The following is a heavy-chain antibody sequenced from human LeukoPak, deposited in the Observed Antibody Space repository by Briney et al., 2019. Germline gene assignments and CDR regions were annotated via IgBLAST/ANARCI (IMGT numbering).Heavy chain of an antibody. CDR1: GFTFSTYC. V-gene: IGHV3-7*04. D-gene: IGHD4-23*01. Sequence: GGSLRLSCTASGFTFSTYCMSWVRQAPGKGLEWVANIKEDGSEKHYVDSVKGRFTISRGNAKNSLFLQVNTLRAEDTAVYYCARAFFYERGGHSRHFDLWGRGTLVTVSS. J-gene: IGHJ2*01. CDR2: IKEDGSEK. CDR3: ARAFFYERGGHSRHFDL.